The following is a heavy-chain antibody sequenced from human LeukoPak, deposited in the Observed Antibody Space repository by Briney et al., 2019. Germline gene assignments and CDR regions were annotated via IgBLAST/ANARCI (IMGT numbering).Heavy chain of an antibody. CDR2: INHSGST. Sequence: KPSETLSLTCAVYGGSFSGYYWSWIRQPPGKGLEWIGEINHSGSTNYNPSLKSRVTISVDTSKNQFSLKLSSVTAADTAVYYCARVTEYSMIWGQGTMVTVSS. V-gene: IGHV4-34*01. D-gene: IGHD6-6*01. CDR1: GGSFSGYY. J-gene: IGHJ3*02. CDR3: ARVTEYSMI.